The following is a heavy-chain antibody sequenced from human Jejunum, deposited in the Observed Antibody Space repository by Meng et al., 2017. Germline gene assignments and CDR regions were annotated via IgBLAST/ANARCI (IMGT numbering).Heavy chain of an antibody. V-gene: IGHV6-1*01. Sequence: SQTLSLTCVISGDHVSSKSAAWNWIRQSPSRGLEWLGRTYYRSKGNSDYAESVKSRITISPDTSKNQFSLQLNSVTPEDTAVYYCASWRFDFWGRGTLVTVSS. CDR1: GDHVSSKSAA. CDR3: ASWRFDF. CDR2: TYYRSKGNS. J-gene: IGHJ2*01.